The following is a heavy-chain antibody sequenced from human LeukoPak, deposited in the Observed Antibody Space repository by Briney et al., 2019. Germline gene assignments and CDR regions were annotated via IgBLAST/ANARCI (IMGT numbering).Heavy chain of an antibody. CDR1: GGSISSGGYY. CDR2: IYYSGST. V-gene: IGHV4-31*03. J-gene: IGHJ4*02. Sequence: ASETLSLTCTVSGGSISSGGYYWSWIRQHPGKGLEWIGYIYYSGSTYYNPSLKSRVTISVDTSKNQFSLKLSSVTAADTAVYYCARILYGDYGDISGYYFDYWGQGTLVTVSS. D-gene: IGHD4-17*01. CDR3: ARILYGDYGDISGYYFDY.